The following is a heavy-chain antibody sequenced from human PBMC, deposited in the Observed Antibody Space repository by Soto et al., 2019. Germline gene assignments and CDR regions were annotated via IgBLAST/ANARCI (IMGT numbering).Heavy chain of an antibody. CDR2: IPQEGSDG. CDR1: GFTLSMYS. CDR3: ANSRVSMVRGLIIIPNY. Sequence: DVQLEESGGGLVQPGESLRLSCEVSGFTLSMYSMTWVRQAPGKGLEWVAKIPQEGSDGHYVDSVKGRFTISRDNAKNSVYLQMNSLRAEDTAVYYCANSRVSMVRGLIIIPNYWGQGTLVTVSS. V-gene: IGHV3-7*03. D-gene: IGHD3-10*01. J-gene: IGHJ4*02.